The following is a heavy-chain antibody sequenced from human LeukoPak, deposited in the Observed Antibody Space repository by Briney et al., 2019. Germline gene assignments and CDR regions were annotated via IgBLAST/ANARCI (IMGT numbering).Heavy chain of an antibody. D-gene: IGHD2-2*01. J-gene: IGHJ5*02. CDR3: ARDWCSSTSCYEYWFDP. V-gene: IGHV1-2*02. Sequence: ASVKVSCKASGYTFTGYYMHWVRQAPGQGLEWMGWISPNSGGTNYAQKFQGRVTMTRDTSISTAYMELSRLRSDDTAVYYCARDWCSSTSCYEYWFDPWGQGTLVTVSS. CDR1: GYTFTGYY. CDR2: ISPNSGGT.